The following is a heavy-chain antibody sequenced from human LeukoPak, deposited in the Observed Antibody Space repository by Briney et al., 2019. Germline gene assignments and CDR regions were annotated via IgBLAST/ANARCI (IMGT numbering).Heavy chain of an antibody. D-gene: IGHD2-2*02. CDR2: ISGSGTST. V-gene: IGHV3-23*01. J-gene: IGHJ4*02. CDR3: AIEAKYCSSTSCYTVGFDY. CDR1: GFTVSSNY. Sequence: GGSLRLSCAASGFTVSSNYMSWVRQAPGKGLEWVSAISGSGTSTYYADSVRGRFTISRDNSKNTLYLQMNSLRAEDTAVYYCAIEAKYCSSTSCYTVGFDYWGQGTLVTVSS.